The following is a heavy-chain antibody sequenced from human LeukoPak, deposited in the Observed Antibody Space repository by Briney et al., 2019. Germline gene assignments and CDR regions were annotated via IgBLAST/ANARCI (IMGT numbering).Heavy chain of an antibody. CDR3: ARRKAVRPRDYYFDY. J-gene: IGHJ4*02. V-gene: IGHV4-59*01. CDR2: VYYSGST. D-gene: IGHD6-6*01. Sequence: SETLSLTCTVSGGSISGYHWSWIRQPPGKGLEWIGYVYYSGSTNYNPSLKSRVTISVDTSKNQFSLKLSSMTAADTAVYYCARRKAVRPRDYYFDYWGQGTLVTVSS. CDR1: GGSISGYH.